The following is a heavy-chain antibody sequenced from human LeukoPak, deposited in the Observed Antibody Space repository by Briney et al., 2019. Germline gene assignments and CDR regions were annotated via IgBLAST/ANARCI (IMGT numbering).Heavy chain of an antibody. CDR1: GGSISSGGYY. V-gene: IGHV4-31*03. D-gene: IGHD6-19*01. Sequence: SQTLSLTCTVSGGSISSGGYYCSWIRQHPGKGLEWIGYIYYSGSTYYNPSLKSRVTISVDTSKNQFSLKLSSVTAADTAVYYCAREVVVAGKGGFDYWGQGTLVTVSS. J-gene: IGHJ4*02. CDR2: IYYSGST. CDR3: AREVVVAGKGGFDY.